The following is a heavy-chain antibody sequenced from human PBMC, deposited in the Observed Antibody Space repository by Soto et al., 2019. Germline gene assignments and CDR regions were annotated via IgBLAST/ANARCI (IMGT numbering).Heavy chain of an antibody. CDR1: GGSISSGGYS. V-gene: IGHV4-31*11. CDR3: ARYLLSGSYPSAFDI. CDR2: IYYSGST. J-gene: IGHJ3*02. Sequence: KTSETLSLTCAVSGGSISSGGYSWSWIRQPPGKGLEWIGYIYYSGSTYHNPSLKSRVSISVDTSKNQFSLKLTSVTAADTAVYYCARYLLSGSYPSAFDIWGQGTMVTVSS. D-gene: IGHD1-26*01.